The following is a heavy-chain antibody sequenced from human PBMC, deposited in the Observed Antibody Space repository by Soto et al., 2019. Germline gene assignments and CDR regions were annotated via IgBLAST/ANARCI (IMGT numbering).Heavy chain of an antibody. CDR2: MNPSNGNT. V-gene: IGHV1-8*01. D-gene: IGHD6-25*01. CDR1: GFTFITYD. CDR3: ARRKERSGPYYLDL. Sequence: ASVKVSCKASGFTFITYDIIWVRKAAGQGLEWMGWMNPSNGNTGYAQKFRGRVTMTRNTSISTAYMELSSLRSDDSAVYFCARRKERSGPYYLDLWG. J-gene: IGHJ6*03.